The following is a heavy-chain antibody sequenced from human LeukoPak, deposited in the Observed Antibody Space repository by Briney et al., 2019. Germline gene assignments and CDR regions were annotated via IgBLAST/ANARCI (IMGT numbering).Heavy chain of an antibody. Sequence: PRGSLRLSCAASGFTFSSYSMNWVRQAPSKGLEWVAVISYDGSNKYYADSVKGRFTISRDNSKNTLYLQMNSLRAEDTAVYYCAKESFVGATLYAPFDYWGQGTLVTVSS. V-gene: IGHV3-30*18. D-gene: IGHD1-26*01. CDR1: GFTFSSYS. J-gene: IGHJ4*02. CDR2: ISYDGSNK. CDR3: AKESFVGATLYAPFDY.